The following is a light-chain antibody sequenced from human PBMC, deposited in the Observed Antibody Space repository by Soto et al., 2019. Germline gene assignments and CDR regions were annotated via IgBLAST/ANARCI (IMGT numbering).Light chain of an antibody. CDR3: HQYNNWQTWT. CDR2: GAS. J-gene: IGKJ1*01. CDR1: QSVSGH. Sequence: SVLTQSPGTLSLSPGERATLSCRVSQSVSGHLAWYQQKPGQAPRLLVYGASIRATGIPARFSGSGSGTEFTLTISSLQSEDFAVYFCHQYNNWQTWTFGQGTKVDIK. V-gene: IGKV3-15*01.